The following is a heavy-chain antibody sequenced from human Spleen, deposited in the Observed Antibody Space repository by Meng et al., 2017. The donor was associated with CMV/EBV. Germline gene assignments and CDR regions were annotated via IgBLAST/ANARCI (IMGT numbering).Heavy chain of an antibody. D-gene: IGHD2-8*02. CDR2: ISYSGDT. V-gene: IGHV4-4*01. CDR3: ARSPGFWSLDY. Sequence: GAVAGDSISRNLWSSWVRQPPGKGLEWIGEISYSGDTKYNPSLQSRATISSDTTNNRFSLRLNSVTAADTGVYFCARSPGFWSLDYWGRGTLVTVSS. CDR1: GDSISRNLW. J-gene: IGHJ4*02.